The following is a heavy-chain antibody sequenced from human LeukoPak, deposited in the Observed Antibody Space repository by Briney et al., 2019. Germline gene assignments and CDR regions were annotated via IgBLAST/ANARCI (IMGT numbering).Heavy chain of an antibody. D-gene: IGHD3-22*01. V-gene: IGHV4-38-2*02. Sequence: SETLSLTCTVSGYSISSGYYWGWIRQPPGKGLEWIGSMYHSGSTYYKPSLKSRLTISVDTSKNQFSLKLRSVTAADTAVYYCARHRYYYDSSATVDYWGQGTLVTVSS. CDR2: MYHSGST. CDR1: GYSISSGYY. J-gene: IGHJ4*02. CDR3: ARHRYYYDSSATVDY.